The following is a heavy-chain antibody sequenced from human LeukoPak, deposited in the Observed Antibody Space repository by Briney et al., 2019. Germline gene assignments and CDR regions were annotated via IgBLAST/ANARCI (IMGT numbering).Heavy chain of an antibody. CDR3: AQKAPYSPGYSQD. CDR1: GGSITSYF. J-gene: IGHJ1*01. D-gene: IGHD2-15*01. V-gene: IGHV4-59*01. Sequence: SEILSLTCTVSGGSITSYFWTWIRQPPGKRLERIGYIHHSDTTNYNPSLKSRVTISVDTSKNQFSLKLSSVTAADTAVYYCAQKAPYSPGYSQDWGQGTLVTVSS. CDR2: IHHSDTT.